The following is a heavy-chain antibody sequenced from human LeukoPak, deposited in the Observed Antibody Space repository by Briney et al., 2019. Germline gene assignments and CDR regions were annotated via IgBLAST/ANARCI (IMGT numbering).Heavy chain of an antibody. J-gene: IGHJ4*02. CDR2: ISYDTISK. CDR1: GFTFSDFA. CDR3: ARDIRGWASS. V-gene: IGHV3-30-3*01. D-gene: IGHD3-10*01. Sequence: PGRSLRLSCAASGFTFSDFAVHWVRQAPGKGLQWVAVISYDTISKFYADSVKGRFTISRDNSKNTLFLQMNSLRPDDTAVYYCARDIRGWASSWGQGTLVTVSS.